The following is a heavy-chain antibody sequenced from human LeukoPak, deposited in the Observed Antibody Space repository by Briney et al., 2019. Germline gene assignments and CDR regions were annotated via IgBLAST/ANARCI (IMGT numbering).Heavy chain of an antibody. CDR2: ISGSGGET. CDR3: AKDGGSFYNLRGYDY. Sequence: GGSLRLSCAASGFTFSGYAMSWVRQAPGKGLEWVARISGSGGETNYADSVKGRFTISRDSSKNTLFLQMDSLRAEDTAVYFCAKDGGSFYNLRGYDYWGPGALVTVSS. V-gene: IGHV3-23*01. CDR1: GFTFSGYA. J-gene: IGHJ4*02. D-gene: IGHD2/OR15-2a*01.